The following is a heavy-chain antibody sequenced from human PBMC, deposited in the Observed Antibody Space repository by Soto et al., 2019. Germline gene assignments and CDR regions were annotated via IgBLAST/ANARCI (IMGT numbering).Heavy chain of an antibody. CDR2: INHSGST. Sequence: QVQLQQWGAGLLKPSETLSLTCAVYGGSFSGYYWSWIRQPPGKGLEWIGEINHSGSTNYNPSLKSRVTISVDTSKNQFSLKLSSVTAADTAVYYCARGVWEVPAAMATNWFDPWGQGTLVTVSS. CDR3: ARGVWEVPAAMATNWFDP. V-gene: IGHV4-34*01. D-gene: IGHD2-2*01. J-gene: IGHJ5*02. CDR1: GGSFSGYY.